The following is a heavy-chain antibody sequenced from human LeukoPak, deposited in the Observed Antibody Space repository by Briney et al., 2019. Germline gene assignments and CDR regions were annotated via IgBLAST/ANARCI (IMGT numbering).Heavy chain of an antibody. CDR2: ISSNGGST. J-gene: IGHJ6*02. Sequence: GGSLRLSCAASGFTFSSYAMHWVRQAPGKGLEYVSAISSNGGSTYYANSVKGRFTISRDNSKNTLYLQMGSLRAEDMAVYYCARDGPPKALWFGESLWYGMDVWGQGTTVTVSS. CDR3: ARDGPPKALWFGESLWYGMDV. V-gene: IGHV3-64*01. D-gene: IGHD3-10*01. CDR1: GFTFSSYA.